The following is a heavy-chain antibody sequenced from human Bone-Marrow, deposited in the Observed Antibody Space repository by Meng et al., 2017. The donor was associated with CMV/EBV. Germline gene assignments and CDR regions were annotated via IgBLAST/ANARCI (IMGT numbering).Heavy chain of an antibody. CDR3: ARRKILTGHRLDS. CDR2: INQDGSEK. D-gene: IGHD3-9*01. J-gene: IGHJ4*02. V-gene: IGHV3-7*01. Sequence: GESLKISCGTSGFKLSIYWMTWVRQAPGRGLEWVANINQDGSEKYYVDSVKGRFTISRDNVKNSVWLQMNSLRAEDTGVYYCARRKILTGHRLDSWGQGTLVTFSS. CDR1: GFKLSIYW.